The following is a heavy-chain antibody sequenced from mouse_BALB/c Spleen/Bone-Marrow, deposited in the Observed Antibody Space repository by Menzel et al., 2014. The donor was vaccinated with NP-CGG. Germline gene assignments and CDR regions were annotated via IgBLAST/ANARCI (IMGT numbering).Heavy chain of an antibody. D-gene: IGHD2-1*01. Sequence: LQESGSELVRPGASVKLSCKASGYTFINYWIHWVKQRPEQGLEWIGNFYPGSGTTNYDEKFKTKATLTVDTFSSTAYMQLSSLTSEDSAVYYCTKGNYFFDYWGQGTTLTVSS. CDR3: TKGNYFFDY. J-gene: IGHJ2*01. V-gene: IGHV1S22*01. CDR1: GYTFINYW. CDR2: FYPGSGTT.